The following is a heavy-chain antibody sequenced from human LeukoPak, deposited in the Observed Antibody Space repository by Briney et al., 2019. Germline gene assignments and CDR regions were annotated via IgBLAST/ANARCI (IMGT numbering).Heavy chain of an antibody. CDR3: ARDNGWNYLVY. CDR2: IKEDGSEK. Sequence: GGSLRLSCAASGFTFSRYWMSWVRQAPGKGLEWVAQIKEDGSEKYYVDSVKGRFIISRDNAKNSLYLQMNSPRAEDTAVYYCARDNGWNYLVYWGQGALVTVSS. V-gene: IGHV3-7*01. J-gene: IGHJ4*02. D-gene: IGHD6-19*01. CDR1: GFTFSRYW.